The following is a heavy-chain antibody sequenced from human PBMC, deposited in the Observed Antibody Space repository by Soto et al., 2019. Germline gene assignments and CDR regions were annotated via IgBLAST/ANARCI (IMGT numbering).Heavy chain of an antibody. Sequence: SETLSLTCSVSGASVSSYYWSWVRQPPGKGLEWIGYIYYVGAYNYNPSLKSRVTISVDTSKNQFSLKLTSVTAADTAVYYCARTPETRDWLDPWGQGTLVTVSS. J-gene: IGHJ5*02. CDR1: GASVSSYY. CDR3: ARTPETRDWLDP. D-gene: IGHD1-7*01. CDR2: IYYVGAY. V-gene: IGHV4-59*02.